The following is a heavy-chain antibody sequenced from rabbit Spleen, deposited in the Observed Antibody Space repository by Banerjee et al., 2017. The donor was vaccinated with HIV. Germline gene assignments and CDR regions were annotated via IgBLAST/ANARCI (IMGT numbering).Heavy chain of an antibody. CDR1: GLDFSSSYW. J-gene: IGHJ6*01. D-gene: IGHD1-1*01. CDR3: ARDSASSFSSYGMDL. Sequence: QEQLEESGGGLVRPEGSLTLTCKASGLDFSSSYWICWVRQAPGKGLEWVACIYTGTGTTYYASRAKGRFTISKTSSTTVTLQMTRLTAADTATYFCARDSASSFSSYGMDLWGQGTLVTVS. CDR2: IYTGTGTT. V-gene: IGHV1S45*01.